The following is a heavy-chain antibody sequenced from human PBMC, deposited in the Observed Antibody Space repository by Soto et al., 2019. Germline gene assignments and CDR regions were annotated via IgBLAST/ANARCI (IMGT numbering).Heavy chain of an antibody. CDR1: GFTFSNYA. J-gene: IGHJ4*02. D-gene: IGHD3-3*01. CDR2: ISGSDGAT. V-gene: IGHV3-23*01. Sequence: GGSLRLSCAASGFTFSNYAMSWVRQAPGKGLEWVSGISGSDGATYYADSVKGRFTISRDNSKNTLYLQMNSLRAEDTALYYCAKPFCITIFGVVTEGSFDYWGQGSLVTVSS. CDR3: AKPFCITIFGVVTEGSFDY.